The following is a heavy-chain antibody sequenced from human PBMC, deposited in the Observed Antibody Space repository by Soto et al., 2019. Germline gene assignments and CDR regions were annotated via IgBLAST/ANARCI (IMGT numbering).Heavy chain of an antibody. CDR3: AKRYHSSNSGYLGSYDC. Sequence: VGSLRLSCAASGFTFSSHAMNWVRQAPGKGLEWVSAVSGSGGSTYYADSVQGRFTISRDNSKNTLYLQMSSLRAEDTAIYYCAKRYHSSNSGYLGSYDCWGQGTVVTVSS. J-gene: IGHJ4*02. CDR2: VSGSGGST. D-gene: IGHD3-22*01. V-gene: IGHV3-23*01. CDR1: GFTFSSHA.